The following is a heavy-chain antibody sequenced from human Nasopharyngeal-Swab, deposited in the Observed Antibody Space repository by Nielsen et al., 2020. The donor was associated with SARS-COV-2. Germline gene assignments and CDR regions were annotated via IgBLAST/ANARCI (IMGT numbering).Heavy chain of an antibody. Sequence: SLKISCAASGFTFDDYAMHWVRQAPWKGLEWVSGISWDSVTIGYADSLNGRISISRDNAKNALYLQMNSLRPEDTARYYCVKGVAVVWGHFNDWGRGTLVTVSS. J-gene: IGHJ4*01. CDR1: GFTFDDYA. V-gene: IGHV3-9*01. CDR2: ISWDSVTI. CDR3: VKGVAVVWGHFND. D-gene: IGHD7-27*01.